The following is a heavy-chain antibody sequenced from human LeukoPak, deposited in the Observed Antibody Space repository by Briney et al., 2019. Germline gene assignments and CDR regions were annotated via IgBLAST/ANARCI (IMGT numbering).Heavy chain of an antibody. J-gene: IGHJ4*02. V-gene: IGHV1-8*01. D-gene: IGHD3-22*01. CDR3: ARGLSGYYDSSGYYYRQLDDY. CDR1: GGTFSSYD. CDR2: MNPNSGNT. Sequence: GASVKVSCKASGGTFSSYDINWVRQATGQGLEWMGWMNPNSGNTGYAQKFQGRVTMTRNTSISTAYMELSSLRSEDTAVYYCARGLSGYYDSSGYYYRQLDDYWSQGTLVTVSS.